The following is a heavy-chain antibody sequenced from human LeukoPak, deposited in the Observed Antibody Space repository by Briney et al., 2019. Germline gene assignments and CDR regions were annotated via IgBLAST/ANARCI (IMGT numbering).Heavy chain of an antibody. CDR2: IYYSGIT. CDR1: GGSISSSNW. Sequence: SGTLSLTCAVSGGSISSSNWWSWVRQPPGKGLERIGSIYYSGITYYNPSLKSRVTISVDTSKNQFSLKLSSVTAADTAVYYCARGNAVRGVVYFFDYWGQGTLVTVSS. CDR3: ARGNAVRGVVYFFDY. D-gene: IGHD3-10*01. V-gene: IGHV4-4*02. J-gene: IGHJ4*02.